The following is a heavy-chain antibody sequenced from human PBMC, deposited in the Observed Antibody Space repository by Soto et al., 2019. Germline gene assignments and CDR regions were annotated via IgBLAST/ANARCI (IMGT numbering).Heavy chain of an antibody. J-gene: IGHJ4*02. CDR1: GGSISSYY. CDR2: IYFSGST. CDR3: AGSGRRTNVDY. D-gene: IGHD1-26*01. V-gene: IGHV4-4*07. Sequence: QVQVQESGPGLVKPSETLSLTCTVSGGSISSYYWSWIRQPAGKGLEWIGRIYFSGSTNYNPSLKSRGTMSVDSSKNQFSLNRSSVTAADTAVYYCAGSGRRTNVDYWGQGTLVTVSS.